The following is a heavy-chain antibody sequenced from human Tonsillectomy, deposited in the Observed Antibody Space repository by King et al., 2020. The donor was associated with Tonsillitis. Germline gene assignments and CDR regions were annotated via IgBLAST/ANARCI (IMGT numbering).Heavy chain of an antibody. CDR2: ISSSGDTI. D-gene: IGHD2-2*01. V-gene: IGHV3-11*01. CDR3: AREGALPGYCSSTTCYPPIDY. Sequence: VQLVESGGGLVKPGGSLRLSCAASGFTFSDYYMSWIRQAPGKGLEWVSYISSSGDTIYCADSVKGRFTISRDNAKNSLYLQMNSLRAEDTAVYYCAREGALPGYCSSTTCYPPIDYWGQGTLVTVSS. J-gene: IGHJ4*02. CDR1: GFTFSDYY.